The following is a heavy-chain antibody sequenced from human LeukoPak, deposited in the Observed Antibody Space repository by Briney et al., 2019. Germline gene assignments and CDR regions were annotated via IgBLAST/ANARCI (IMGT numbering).Heavy chain of an antibody. Sequence: SETLSLTCTVSGDSISSYYWSWIRQPAGKGLEWIGYIYYSGSTNYNPSLKSRVTISVDTSKNQFSLKLTSVTAADTAVYYCARGSGNFNYGMDVWGQGTTVTVSS. V-gene: IGHV4-59*01. D-gene: IGHD2/OR15-2a*01. CDR2: IYYSGST. J-gene: IGHJ6*02. CDR3: ARGSGNFNYGMDV. CDR1: GDSISSYY.